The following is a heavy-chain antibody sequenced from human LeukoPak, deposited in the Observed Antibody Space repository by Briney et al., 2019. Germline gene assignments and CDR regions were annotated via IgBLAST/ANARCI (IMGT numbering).Heavy chain of an antibody. Sequence: GGSLRLSCAASGFIFTKYWMHWVRQAPGKGLVWVSHVNSDGSATSYADSVKGRFTISRDNAKNMVYLHMNSLRVEDTAVYYCTSFYETNWGQGTLVTVSS. D-gene: IGHD2/OR15-2a*01. CDR3: TSFYETN. CDR2: VNSDGSAT. V-gene: IGHV3-74*01. J-gene: IGHJ4*02. CDR1: GFIFTKYW.